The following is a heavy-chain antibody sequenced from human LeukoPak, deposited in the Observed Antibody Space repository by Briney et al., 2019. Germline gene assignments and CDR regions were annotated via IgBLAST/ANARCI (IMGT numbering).Heavy chain of an antibody. CDR2: IKDDGSEK. Sequence: GRSLRLSCAASTFTFSSYWMSWVRQAPGKGLEWVATIKDDGSEKYYVDSVSGRFTISRDNAKNSLYLQMNSLRAEDTAVYYCARRGTYQNWFDPWGQGTLVTVSS. CDR3: ARRGTYQNWFDP. J-gene: IGHJ5*02. D-gene: IGHD3-16*01. CDR1: TFTFSSYW. V-gene: IGHV3-7*01.